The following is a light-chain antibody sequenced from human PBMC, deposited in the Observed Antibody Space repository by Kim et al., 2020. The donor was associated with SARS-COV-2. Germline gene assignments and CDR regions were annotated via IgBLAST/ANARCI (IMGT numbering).Light chain of an antibody. CDR3: QVWDSSSDHPV. CDR2: YDS. Sequence: SYELTQPPSVSVAPGKTARITCGGNNIGSKSVHWYQQKPGQAPVLVIYYDSDRPSGIPERFSGSNSGNTATLTISRVEAGDEADYYWQVWDSSSDHPVFG. V-gene: IGLV3-21*04. J-gene: IGLJ3*02. CDR1: NIGSKS.